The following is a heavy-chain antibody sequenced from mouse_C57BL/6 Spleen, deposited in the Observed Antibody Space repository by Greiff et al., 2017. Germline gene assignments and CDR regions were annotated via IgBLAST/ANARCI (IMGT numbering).Heavy chain of an antibody. J-gene: IGHJ2*01. CDR3: ARYRIYDGYSDD. Sequence: VQLQQSGAELVKPGASVKISCKASGYAFSSYWMNWVKQRPGKGLEWIGQIYPGDGDTNYNGKFKGKATLTADKSSSTAYMQLSSLTSEDSAVYFCARYRIYDGYSDDWGQGTTLTVSS. CDR2: IYPGDGDT. D-gene: IGHD2-3*01. V-gene: IGHV1-80*01. CDR1: GYAFSSYW.